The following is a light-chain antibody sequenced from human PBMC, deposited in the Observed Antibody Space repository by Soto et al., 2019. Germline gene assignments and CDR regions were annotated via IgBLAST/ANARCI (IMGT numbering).Light chain of an antibody. J-gene: IGKJ5*01. CDR2: DAS. Sequence: EIVLTQSPATLSLSPGERATLSCRASQSVSIYLAWYQQKPGQAPRLLIYDASNRATGIPAKFSGSASGTDFTPPIRTLEPDDSAVYYCQQRSNSPPWITFGQGTRLE. CDR1: QSVSIY. V-gene: IGKV3-11*01. CDR3: QQRSNSPPWIT.